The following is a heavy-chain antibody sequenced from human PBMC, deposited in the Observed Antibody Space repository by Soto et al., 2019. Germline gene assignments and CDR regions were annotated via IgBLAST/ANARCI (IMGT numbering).Heavy chain of an antibody. D-gene: IGHD3-16*01. CDR2: IFSNDEK. Sequence: QVTLKESGPVLVKPTETLTLTCTGSGFSLSNARMGVSWISQPPGKALEWLAHIFSNDEKSYSTSLKSRLTIAQDTSKSQVVRTMTNLDPVDTATYYCARMHITFGGVDAFDIWGQGTMVAVSS. V-gene: IGHV2-26*01. CDR1: GFSLSNARMG. CDR3: ARMHITFGGVDAFDI. J-gene: IGHJ3*02.